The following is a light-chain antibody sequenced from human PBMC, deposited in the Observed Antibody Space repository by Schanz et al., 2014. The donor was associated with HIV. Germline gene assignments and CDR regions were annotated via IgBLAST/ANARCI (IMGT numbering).Light chain of an antibody. CDR3: QSYDIANPGV. CDR1: SGSIDSNY. J-gene: IGLJ3*02. CDR2: EDN. Sequence: NFMLTQPHSVSESPGKTVTISCTRSSGSIDSNYVQWYQQRPGSAPTTVIFEDNQRPSGVPHRFSGSIDSSSNSASLTISGLKTEDEADYYCQSYDIANPGVFGGGTKLTVL. V-gene: IGLV6-57*04.